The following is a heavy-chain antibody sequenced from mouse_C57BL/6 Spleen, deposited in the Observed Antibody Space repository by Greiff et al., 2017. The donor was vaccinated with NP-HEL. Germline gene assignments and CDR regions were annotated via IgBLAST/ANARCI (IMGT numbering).Heavy chain of an antibody. Sequence: QVQLKESGPGLVAPSQSLSITCTVSGFSLTSYGVHWVRQPPGKGLEWLVVIWSDGSTTYNSALKSRLSISKDNSKSQVFLKMNSLQTDDTAMYHCARHGTGTEAMDYWGQGTSVTVSS. CDR2: IWSDGST. CDR1: GFSLTSYG. CDR3: ARHGTGTEAMDY. J-gene: IGHJ4*01. D-gene: IGHD4-1*01. V-gene: IGHV2-6-1*01.